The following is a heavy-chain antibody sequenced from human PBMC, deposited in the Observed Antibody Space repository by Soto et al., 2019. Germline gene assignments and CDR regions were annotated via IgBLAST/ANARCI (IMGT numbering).Heavy chain of an antibody. CDR2: ISGYNGQT. D-gene: IGHD3-16*01. Sequence: QVQLVQSGPEVKKPGASVKVSCKASGYTFTSYGVSWVRLAPGQGLEWMGWISGYNGQTNYAQKFRGRVTFTADTATNTAYMELGSLTSDETAMYYCARDQRRVLWVEGLTAMDVWGQGTTVTVSS. J-gene: IGHJ6*01. CDR3: ARDQRRVLWVEGLTAMDV. V-gene: IGHV1-18*01. CDR1: GYTFTSYG.